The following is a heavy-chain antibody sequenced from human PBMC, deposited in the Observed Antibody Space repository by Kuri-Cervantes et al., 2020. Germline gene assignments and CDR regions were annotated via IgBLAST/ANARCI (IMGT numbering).Heavy chain of an antibody. J-gene: IGHJ5*02. D-gene: IGHD2-21*02. CDR2: IYYSGST. CDR1: GGSVSGSNYH. CDR3: ARAPFMTNWFDP. V-gene: IGHV4-39*01. Sequence: GSLRLSCTVSGGSVSGSNYHWGWIRQPPGKGLEWIGSIYYSGSTYYNPSLKSRVTISVDTSKNQFSLKLSSVTAADTAVYYCARAPFMTNWFDPWGQGTLVTVSS.